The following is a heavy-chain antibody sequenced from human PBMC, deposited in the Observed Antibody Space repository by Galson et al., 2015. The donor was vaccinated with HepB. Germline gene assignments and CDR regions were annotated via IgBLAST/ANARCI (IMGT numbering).Heavy chain of an antibody. CDR1: GFIFRSYG. J-gene: IGHJ4*02. CDR3: ARSPSAAATAQFDY. Sequence: SLRLSCAASGFIFRSYGMHWVRQAPGKGLEWVAAIWHDGTIKHYADSVKGRFTISRDNSKTTVYLQMDNLRSEDTAVYYCARSPSAAATAQFDYWGQGTLVSVSS. D-gene: IGHD6-13*01. CDR2: IWHDGTIK. V-gene: IGHV3-33*01.